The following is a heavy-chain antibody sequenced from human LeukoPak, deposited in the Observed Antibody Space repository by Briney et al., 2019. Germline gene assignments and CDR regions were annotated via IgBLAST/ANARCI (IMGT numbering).Heavy chain of an antibody. D-gene: IGHD3-22*01. V-gene: IGHV3-23*01. J-gene: IGHJ4*02. Sequence: GGSLRLSCAASGFTFSSYAMSWVRQAPGKGLEWVSAISGSGGSTYYADSVKGRFTISRDNSKNTLYLQMNSLRAEDTAVYYCAKASAMIVVVSKHFDYWGQGTLVAVSS. CDR2: ISGSGGST. CDR1: GFTFSSYA. CDR3: AKASAMIVVVSKHFDY.